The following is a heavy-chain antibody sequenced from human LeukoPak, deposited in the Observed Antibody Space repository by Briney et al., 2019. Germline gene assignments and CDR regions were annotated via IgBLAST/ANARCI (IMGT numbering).Heavy chain of an antibody. Sequence: GGSLRLSCAASRFTVSSNYMSWVRQAPGKGLEWVSFVSSSSSYIYYADSVKGRFTISRDNAKNSLFLQMNSLRAEDTAVYFCARATWDPNYYYYMDVWGKGTTVTISS. CDR3: ARATWDPNYYYYMDV. V-gene: IGHV3-21*01. CDR2: VSSSSSYI. D-gene: IGHD1-26*01. J-gene: IGHJ6*03. CDR1: RFTVSSNY.